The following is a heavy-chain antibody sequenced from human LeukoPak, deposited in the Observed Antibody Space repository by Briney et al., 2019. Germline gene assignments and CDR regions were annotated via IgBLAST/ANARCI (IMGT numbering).Heavy chain of an antibody. J-gene: IGHJ4*02. CDR1: GFTFSSYS. CDR2: ISTSSSYI. CDR3: AGSSGNYCESDY. Sequence: GGSLRLSCAASGFTFSSYSMTWVRQAPGRGLEWVSSISTSSSYIHYADSVKGRFTISRDNAKNSLFLQMNSLRAEDTAVYYCAGSSGNYCESDYWGQGTLVTVSS. D-gene: IGHD1-26*01. V-gene: IGHV3-21*01.